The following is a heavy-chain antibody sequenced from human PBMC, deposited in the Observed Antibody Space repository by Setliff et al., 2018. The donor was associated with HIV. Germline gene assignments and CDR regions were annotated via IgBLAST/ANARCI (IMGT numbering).Heavy chain of an antibody. CDR1: GGSISSGYYY. J-gene: IGHJ3*02. Sequence: SETLSLTCTVSGGSISSGYYYWSWLRQPAGKGLEWIGRISTSGSTNYSPSLKSRVTILVDTSKNQFSLKVRSVTAADTAVYYCARLGMTTVGIGDVFDIWGQGTMVTVSS. CDR3: ARLGMTTVGIGDVFDI. CDR2: ISTSGST. V-gene: IGHV4-61*02. D-gene: IGHD4-17*01.